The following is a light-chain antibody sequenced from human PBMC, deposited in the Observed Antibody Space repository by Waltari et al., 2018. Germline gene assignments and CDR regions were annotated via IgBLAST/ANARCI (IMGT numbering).Light chain of an antibody. CDR3: QAWDGSTCV. CDR2: QDT. V-gene: IGLV3-1*01. CDR1: QLGDKY. Sequence: SYDLTQPPSVSVSPGQTASITCPGDQLGDKYTFWYQQKPGQSPVLVIFQDTKRPSGIPERFSGSNSGNTATLTISGTQPMDEADYYCQAWDGSTCVFGTGTKVTVL. J-gene: IGLJ1*01.